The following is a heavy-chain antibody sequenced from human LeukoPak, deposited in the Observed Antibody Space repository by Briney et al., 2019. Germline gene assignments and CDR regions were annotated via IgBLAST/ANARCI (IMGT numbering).Heavy chain of an antibody. V-gene: IGHV4-39*01. J-gene: IGHJ4*02. Sequence: PSQTLSLTCTVSGGSISSSSYYWGWIRQPPGKGLEWIGSIYYSGSTYYNPSLKSRVTISVDTSKNQFSLKLSSVTAADTAVYYCARLTLGLGYYDSSGYCGPFRWGQGTLVTVSS. CDR2: IYYSGST. D-gene: IGHD3-22*01. CDR3: ARLTLGLGYYDSSGYCGPFR. CDR1: GGSISSSSYY.